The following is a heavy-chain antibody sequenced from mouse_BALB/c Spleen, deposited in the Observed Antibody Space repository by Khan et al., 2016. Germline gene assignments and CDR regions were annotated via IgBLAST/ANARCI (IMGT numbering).Heavy chain of an antibody. CDR1: DFNIQDYY. Sequence: VQLQQPGAELVRSGASVKLSCTASDFNIQDYYMHWVKQRPEQGLEWTGWIDPENGDPEYAPKFQGKATMTADTPSTAAYLKFSSLTSENPAGYYCNEIYCGNDVYFDYWGQGTTLTVSA. D-gene: IGHD2-2*01. V-gene: IGHV14-4*02. CDR3: NEIYCGNDVYFDY. J-gene: IGHJ2*01. CDR2: IDPENGDP.